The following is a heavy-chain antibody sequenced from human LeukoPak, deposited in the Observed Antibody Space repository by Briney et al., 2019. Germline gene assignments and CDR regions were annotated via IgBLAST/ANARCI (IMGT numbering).Heavy chain of an antibody. CDR1: GFTFSSYV. CDR2: ISGSGGTT. CDR3: ATGTSASGYDS. V-gene: IGHV3-23*01. J-gene: IGHJ4*02. Sequence: GGSLRLSCAASGFTFSSYVMTWVRQAPGKGLEWVSGISGSGGTTSYAGSVKGRFTISRDNSKNTLYLQVNSLRAEDTAVYYCATGTSASGYDSWGQETLVTVSS. D-gene: IGHD5-12*01.